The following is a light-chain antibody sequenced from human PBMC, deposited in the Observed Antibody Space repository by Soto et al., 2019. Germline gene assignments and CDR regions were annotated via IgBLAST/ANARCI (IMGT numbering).Light chain of an antibody. J-gene: IGKJ5*01. Sequence: EIVMTQSPATLSVSPGERATLSCRASQSVNSNLAWYQQKPGQAPRLLIYGASTRATGIPARFSGSGSGTEFTLTISSLQSEDFAVYYCRQYNHWPRITFGQGTRLEIK. CDR1: QSVNSN. CDR2: GAS. CDR3: RQYNHWPRIT. V-gene: IGKV3-15*01.